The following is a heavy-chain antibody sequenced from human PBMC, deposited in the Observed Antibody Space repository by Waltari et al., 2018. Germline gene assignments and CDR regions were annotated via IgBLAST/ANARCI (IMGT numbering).Heavy chain of an antibody. CDR2: IYYSGST. Sequence: QVQLQESGPGLVKPSETLSLTCTVSGGSISSHYWSWIRQPPGKGLEWIGYIYYSGSTNYNPSLKSRVTISVDTSKNQFSLKLSSVTAADTAVYYCARGSKRIVGATAIDYWGQGTLVTVSS. J-gene: IGHJ4*02. V-gene: IGHV4-59*11. CDR3: ARGSKRIVGATAIDY. D-gene: IGHD1-26*01. CDR1: GGSISSHY.